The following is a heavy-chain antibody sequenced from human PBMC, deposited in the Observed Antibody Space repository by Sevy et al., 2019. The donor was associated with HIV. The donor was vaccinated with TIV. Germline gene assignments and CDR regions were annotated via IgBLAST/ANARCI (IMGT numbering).Heavy chain of an antibody. CDR2: IKQDGSEK. Sequence: GGSLRLSCAASEFTFSSYWMSWVRQAPGKGLEWVANIKQDGSEKYYVDSVKGRFTISRDNAKNSLYLQMNSLRAEDTAVYYCARSSVSYYYGMDVWGQGTTVSVSS. V-gene: IGHV3-7*01. J-gene: IGHJ6*02. CDR1: EFTFSSYW. CDR3: ARSSVSYYYGMDV.